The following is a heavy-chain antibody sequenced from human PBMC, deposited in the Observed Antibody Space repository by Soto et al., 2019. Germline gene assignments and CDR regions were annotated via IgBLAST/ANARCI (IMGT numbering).Heavy chain of an antibody. D-gene: IGHD4-17*01. CDR2: ISAYNGDT. V-gene: IGHV1-18*01. CDR3: ARHNGHYVFDF. CDR1: GYTFISYD. Sequence: ASVKVSCKTSGYTFISYDISWVRQAPGQGLEWMGWISAYNGDTNYEQKLQGRVTMTTDTSTKTAYMELRSLRSDDTAVYYCARHNGHYVFDFWGQGTLVIVSS. J-gene: IGHJ4*02.